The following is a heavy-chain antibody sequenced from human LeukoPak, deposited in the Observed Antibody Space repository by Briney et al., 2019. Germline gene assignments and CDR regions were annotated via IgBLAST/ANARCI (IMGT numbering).Heavy chain of an antibody. CDR2: IYHSGST. J-gene: IGHJ3*02. CDR3: ARSYGSGLDAFDI. CDR1: GSSISSGYY. V-gene: IGHV4-38-2*01. Sequence: SETLSLTCAVSGSSISSGYYWGWIRQPPGKGLEWVGTIYHSGSTYYNPSLKSRATISVDTSKNQFSLKLSSATAADTAVYYCARSYGSGLDAFDIWGQGTMVTVSS. D-gene: IGHD6-19*01.